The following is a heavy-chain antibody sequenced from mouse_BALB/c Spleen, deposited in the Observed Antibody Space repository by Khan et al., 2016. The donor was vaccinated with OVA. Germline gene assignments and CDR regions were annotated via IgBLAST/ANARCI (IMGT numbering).Heavy chain of an antibody. V-gene: IGHV1-4*01. CDR1: GYTFTSYT. D-gene: IGHD2-14*01. CDR2: INPSNGYT. CDR3: VRGRAYHMNDGWFAY. Sequence: QVQLKQSGAELARPWASVKMSCKASGYTFTSYTIHWIKKRPGQGLEWIGYINPSNGYTNYNQKFKDKATLTTDKSSTTAYLQLSSLTSDDSAVYHWVRGRAYHMNDGWFAYWGQGTLVTVSA. J-gene: IGHJ3*01.